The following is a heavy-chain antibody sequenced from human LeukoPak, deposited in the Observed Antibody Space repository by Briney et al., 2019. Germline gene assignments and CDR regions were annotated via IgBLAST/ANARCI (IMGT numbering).Heavy chain of an antibody. D-gene: IGHD3-3*01. J-gene: IGHJ5*02. V-gene: IGHV4-39*01. CDR2: IHNGGSA. Sequence: PSETLSLTCSVSGGSISSSSYYWGWIRQPPGKGLEWIGSIHNGGSAYYNPSLKSRVTIFLDTSKSQVSLRLSSVTAADTAVYYCASVRSVSNWFDPWGQGTLVTVSS. CDR3: ASVRSVSNWFDP. CDR1: GGSISSSSYY.